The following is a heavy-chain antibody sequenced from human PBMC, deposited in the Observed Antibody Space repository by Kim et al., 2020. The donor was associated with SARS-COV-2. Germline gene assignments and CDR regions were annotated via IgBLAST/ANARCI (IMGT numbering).Heavy chain of an antibody. CDR2: IDWDDDK. Sequence: SGPTLVNPTQTLTLTCTFSGFSLSSSGMCVSWIRQPPGKALEWLALIDWDDDKYYSTSLKTRLIISKDTSKNQVVLTLTNMDPVDTATYYCARTRIGAADYYLDYWGQGALVTVSS. V-gene: IGHV2-70*01. CDR3: ARTRIGAADYYLDY. CDR1: GFSLSSSGMC. J-gene: IGHJ4*02. D-gene: IGHD6-13*01.